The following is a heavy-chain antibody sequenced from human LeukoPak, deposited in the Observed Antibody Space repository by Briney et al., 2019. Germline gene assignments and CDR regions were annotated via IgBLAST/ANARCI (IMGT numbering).Heavy chain of an antibody. D-gene: IGHD1-26*01. J-gene: IGHJ3*02. CDR1: GFTFRSYS. CDR3: ARAYSGSYPAAFDI. CDR2: ISSSGSYI. V-gene: IGHV3-21*01. Sequence: GGSLRLSCAASGFTFRSYSMNWVRQAPGKGLEWVSSISSSGSYIYYADSVKGRFTISRDNAKNSLYLQMNSLRAEGTAVYYCARAYSGSYPAAFDIWGQGTMVTVSS.